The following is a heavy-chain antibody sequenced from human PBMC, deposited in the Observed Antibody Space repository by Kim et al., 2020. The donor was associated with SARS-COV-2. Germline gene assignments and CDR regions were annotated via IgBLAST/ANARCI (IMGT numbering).Heavy chain of an antibody. V-gene: IGHV3-7*01. CDR2: INGDGSEK. CDR3: YPGHYSNY. Sequence: GGSLRLSCEASEFTFSSTHWINWVRQPPEKGLEWVANINGDGSEKTYVDSVKGRFTISRDNARYSLYLQMNSLRVEDTAACYCYPGHYSNYWGQGTLVP. J-gene: IGHJ4*02. CDR1: EFTFSSTHW.